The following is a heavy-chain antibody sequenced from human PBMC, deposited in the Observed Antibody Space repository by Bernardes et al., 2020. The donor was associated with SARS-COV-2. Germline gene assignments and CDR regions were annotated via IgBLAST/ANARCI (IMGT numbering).Heavy chain of an antibody. V-gene: IGHV3-30*03. Sequence: GGSLRLSCAASGFSFSDYGMHWVRQAPGKGLEWAAAISYDGSNKFYADSVKGRFTISRDNSKNTLYLELYSLRAEDTAVYYCAREMADPGPLDYWGQGTLVTVSS. CDR1: GFSFSDYG. J-gene: IGHJ4*02. CDR2: ISYDGSNK. D-gene: IGHD2-8*01. CDR3: AREMADPGPLDY.